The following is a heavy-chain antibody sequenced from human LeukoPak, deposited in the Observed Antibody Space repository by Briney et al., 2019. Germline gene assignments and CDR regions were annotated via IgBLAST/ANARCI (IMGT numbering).Heavy chain of an antibody. D-gene: IGHD1-26*01. CDR1: GDSVSSNSAA. J-gene: IGHJ4*02. Sequence: SQTLSLTCAISGDSVSSNSAAWNWIRQSPSGGLEWLGRTYYRSKWYNDYAVSVKSRITINPDTSKNQLSLQLNSVTPEDTAVYYCARRGGATTAFGFWGQGTLVTVSS. CDR2: TYYRSKWYN. V-gene: IGHV6-1*01. CDR3: ARRGGATTAFGF.